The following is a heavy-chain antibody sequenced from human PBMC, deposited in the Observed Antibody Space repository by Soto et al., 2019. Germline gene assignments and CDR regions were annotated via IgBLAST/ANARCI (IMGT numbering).Heavy chain of an antibody. CDR1: GFTFSTCT. J-gene: IGHJ4*02. D-gene: IGHD1-1*01. V-gene: IGHV3-23*01. CDR3: AKAKCSTTNCYVPDY. Sequence: HPGGSLRLSCAASGFTFSTCTMSWVRRAPGKGLEWVSAISGSGGSPSYADSVQGRFSISRDNPKKTLYLQMNRLRAEDTAVYYCAKAKCSTTNCYVPDYWGQGTLVTVSS. CDR2: ISGSGGSP.